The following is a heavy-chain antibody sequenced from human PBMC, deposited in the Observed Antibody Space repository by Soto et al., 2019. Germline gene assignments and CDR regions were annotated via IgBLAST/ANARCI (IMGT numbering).Heavy chain of an antibody. D-gene: IGHD2-15*01. CDR1: GFTFSSYA. J-gene: IGHJ4*02. CDR2: ISGSGGST. CDR3: AKDPVLGYCSGGSCYSGEGVDY. Sequence: GGSLRLSCAASGFTFSSYAMSWVRQAPGKGLEWVSAISGSGGSTYYAASVKGRFTISRDNSKNTLYLQMNSLRAEDTAVYYCAKDPVLGYCSGGSCYSGEGVDYWGQGTLVTVSS. V-gene: IGHV3-23*01.